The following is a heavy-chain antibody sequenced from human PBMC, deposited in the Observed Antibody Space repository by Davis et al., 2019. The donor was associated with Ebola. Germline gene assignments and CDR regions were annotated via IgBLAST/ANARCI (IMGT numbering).Heavy chain of an antibody. CDR2: INHSVST. CDR3: ATGQRLLWFGESTNGGMDV. D-gene: IGHD3-10*01. CDR1: GGSFSGYY. J-gene: IGHJ6*04. V-gene: IGHV4-34*01. Sequence: MPSETLSLPFAVYGGSFSGYYWSWIRQPPGKGLEWIGEINHSVSTNYNPSLKSRVTLSVDTSKNQFFLKLSSVTAAETAVYYCATGQRLLWFGESTNGGMDVWGKGTTVTVSS.